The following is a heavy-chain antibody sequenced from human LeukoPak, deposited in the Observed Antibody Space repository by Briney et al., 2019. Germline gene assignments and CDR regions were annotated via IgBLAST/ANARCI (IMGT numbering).Heavy chain of an antibody. D-gene: IGHD6-6*01. CDR3: AKNLRGSSSGSN. Sequence: GGSLRLSCAASGFTFSSYGMHWVRQAPGKGLEWVAVISYDGSNKYYADSVKGRFTIPRDNSKNTLYLQMNSLRAEDTAVYYCAKNLRGSSSGSNWGQGTLVTVSS. CDR1: GFTFSSYG. J-gene: IGHJ4*02. CDR2: ISYDGSNK. V-gene: IGHV3-30*18.